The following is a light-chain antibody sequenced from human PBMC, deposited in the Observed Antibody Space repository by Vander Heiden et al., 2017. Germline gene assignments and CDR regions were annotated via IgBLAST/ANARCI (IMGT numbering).Light chain of an antibody. CDR1: SSNIGNNY. Sequence: QSVLTPPPSVSAAPGQKVTISCSGSSSNIGNNYVSWYQQLPGTAPKLLIYDNNKRPSGSPDRSAGSKAGTAATRGITGLQTGDEADYYCGTWDSSLSAGVFGGGTKLTVL. CDR2: DNN. J-gene: IGLJ2*01. CDR3: GTWDSSLSAGV. V-gene: IGLV1-51*01.